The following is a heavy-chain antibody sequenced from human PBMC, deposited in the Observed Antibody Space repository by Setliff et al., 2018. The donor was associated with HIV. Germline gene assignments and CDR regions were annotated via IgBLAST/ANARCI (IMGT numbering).Heavy chain of an antibody. D-gene: IGHD6-19*01. Sequence: NPSETLSLTCTVSGDSISNGTYYCSWIRQPAGKGLEWIGHIYTSGNTNYNPSLKSRVTISLDTSKNQFSLKLSSVTAADTAVYYCARGYSGWYYFDYWGQGTLVTVSS. CDR1: GDSISNGTYY. CDR3: ARGYSGWYYFDY. CDR2: IYTSGNT. V-gene: IGHV4-61*09. J-gene: IGHJ4*02.